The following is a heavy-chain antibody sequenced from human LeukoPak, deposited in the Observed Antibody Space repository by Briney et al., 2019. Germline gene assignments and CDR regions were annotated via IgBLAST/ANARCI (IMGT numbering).Heavy chain of an antibody. D-gene: IGHD3-10*01. Sequence: SQTLSLTCTVSGGSISSGSYYWSWIRQPAGKGLEWIGRIDTSGSTNYNPSLKSRVTISVDTSKNQFSLKLSSVTAADTAVYYCARGSPLWFGELLSWWFDPWGQGTLVTVSS. CDR1: GGSISSGSYY. CDR3: ARGSPLWFGELLSWWFDP. V-gene: IGHV4-61*02. CDR2: IDTSGST. J-gene: IGHJ5*02.